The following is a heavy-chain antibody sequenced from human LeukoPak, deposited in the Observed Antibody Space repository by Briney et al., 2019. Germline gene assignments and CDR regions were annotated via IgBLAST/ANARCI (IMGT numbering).Heavy chain of an antibody. CDR3: AGEGLLWFGELFAPSNWFDP. D-gene: IGHD3-10*01. Sequence: SETLSLTCTVSGGSISSSSYYWGWIRQPPGKGLEWIGSIYYSGSTYYNPSLKSRVTISVDTSKNQFSLKLSSVTAADTAVYYCAGEGLLWFGELFAPSNWFDPWGQGTLVTVSS. CDR2: IYYSGST. V-gene: IGHV4-39*07. CDR1: GGSISSSSYY. J-gene: IGHJ5*02.